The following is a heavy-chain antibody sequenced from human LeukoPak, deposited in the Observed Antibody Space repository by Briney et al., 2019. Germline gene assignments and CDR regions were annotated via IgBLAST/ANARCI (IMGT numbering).Heavy chain of an antibody. Sequence: SGPTLVKPTQTLTLTCTFSGFSLSTSGVGVGWIRQPPGKALEWLALIYWNDDKRYSPSLKSRLTITKDTSKNQVVLTMTNMDPVDTATYYCAHSLYYGSGGYYKERYYFDYWGQGTLVTVSS. CDR2: IYWNDDK. D-gene: IGHD3-10*01. V-gene: IGHV2-5*01. CDR1: GFSLSTSGVG. CDR3: AHSLYYGSGGYYKERYYFDY. J-gene: IGHJ4*02.